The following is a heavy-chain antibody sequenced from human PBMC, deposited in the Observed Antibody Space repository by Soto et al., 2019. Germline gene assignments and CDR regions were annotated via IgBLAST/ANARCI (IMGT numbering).Heavy chain of an antibody. CDR2: ISYDGSNK. CDR1: GFTFSSYA. CDR3: ARASIVATILGLYGMDV. Sequence: GGSLRLSCAASGFTFSSYAMHWVRQAPGKGLEWVAVISYDGSNKYYADSVKGRFTISRDNSKNTLYLQMNSLRAEDTAVYYWARASIVATILGLYGMDVWGQGTTVTVSS. V-gene: IGHV3-30-3*01. J-gene: IGHJ6*02. D-gene: IGHD5-12*01.